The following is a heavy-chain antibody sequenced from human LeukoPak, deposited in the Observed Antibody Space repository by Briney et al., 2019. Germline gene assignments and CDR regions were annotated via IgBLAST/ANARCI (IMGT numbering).Heavy chain of an antibody. J-gene: IGHJ5*02. D-gene: IGHD1-26*01. CDR1: GGSVSSFY. V-gene: IGHV4-59*08. Sequence: SETLSLTCTVSGGSVSSFYWSWIRQPPGKGLEWIGYIYYSGSTNYNPSLRSRVTMSVDTSKKQFSLKLSSVTAADTAVYYCARNIVGATIGWFDPWGQGTLVTVSS. CDR3: ARNIVGATIGWFDP. CDR2: IYYSGST.